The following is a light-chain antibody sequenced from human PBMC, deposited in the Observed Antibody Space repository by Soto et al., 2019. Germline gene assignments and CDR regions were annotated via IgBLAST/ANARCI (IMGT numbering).Light chain of an antibody. CDR1: QSVSSN. Sequence: EIMMTQSPATLSVSPGERATLSCRASQSVSSNLAWYQQKPGQAPRLLIYGASNRATGIPDRFSGSGSGTDFTLTISRLEPEDFALYYCQQFVTSPTWTFGQGTKVDIK. CDR2: GAS. V-gene: IGKV3-20*01. CDR3: QQFVTSPTWT. J-gene: IGKJ1*01.